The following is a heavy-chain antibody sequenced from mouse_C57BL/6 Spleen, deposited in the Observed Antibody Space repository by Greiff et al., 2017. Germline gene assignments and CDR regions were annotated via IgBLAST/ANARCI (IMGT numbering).Heavy chain of an antibody. J-gene: IGHJ4*01. V-gene: IGHV1-64*01. CDR1: GYTFTSYW. Sequence: QVQLQQPGAELVKPGASVKLSCKASGYTFTSYWMHWVKQRPGQGLEWIGMIHPNSGSTNYNEKFKSKATLTVDKSSSTAYMQLSSLTSEDSAVYYCARMLTGYAMDYWGQGTSVTVSS. CDR3: ARMLTGYAMDY. D-gene: IGHD4-1*01. CDR2: IHPNSGST.